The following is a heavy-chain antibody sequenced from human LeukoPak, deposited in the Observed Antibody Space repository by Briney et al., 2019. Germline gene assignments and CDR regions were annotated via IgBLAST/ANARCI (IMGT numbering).Heavy chain of an antibody. D-gene: IGHD6-19*01. CDR1: GFTFSNYW. V-gene: IGHV3-74*01. J-gene: IGHJ4*02. CDR2: INSDASVT. Sequence: GGSLRLSCAASGFTFSNYWMHSVRQTPGKGLVWVSRINSDASVTTYADSVKGRFTISRDNAKNTLYLQMNSLRAEDTAVYYCARVTAVAGTSVGVDAWGQGILVTVS. CDR3: ARVTAVAGTSVGVDA.